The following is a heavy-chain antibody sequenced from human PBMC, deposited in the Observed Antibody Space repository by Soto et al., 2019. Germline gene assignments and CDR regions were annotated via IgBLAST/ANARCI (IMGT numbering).Heavy chain of an antibody. V-gene: IGHV3-21*01. CDR2: ISSSSSYI. CDR1: GFTFSSYS. D-gene: IGHD6-13*01. J-gene: IGHJ4*02. Sequence: GSLRLSCAASGFTFSSYSMNWVRQAPGKGLEWVSSISSSSSYIYYADSVKGRFTISRDNAKNSLYLQMNSLRAEDTAVYYCARETNIKAAGSFDYWGQGTLVTVSS. CDR3: ARETNIKAAGSFDY.